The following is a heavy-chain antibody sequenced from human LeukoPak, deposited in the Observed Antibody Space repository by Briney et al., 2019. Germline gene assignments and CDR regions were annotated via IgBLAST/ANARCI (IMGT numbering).Heavy chain of an antibody. J-gene: IGHJ4*02. D-gene: IGHD6-13*01. CDR2: INHSGCT. Sequence: PSETLSLTCAVYGGSFSGYYWSWIRQPPGKGLEWIGEINHSGCTNYNPSLKSRVTISVDTSKNQFSLKLSSVTAADTAVYYCARGAGAVRGSWHDYWGQGTLVTVSS. CDR1: GGSFSGYY. CDR3: ARGAGAVRGSWHDY. V-gene: IGHV4-34*01.